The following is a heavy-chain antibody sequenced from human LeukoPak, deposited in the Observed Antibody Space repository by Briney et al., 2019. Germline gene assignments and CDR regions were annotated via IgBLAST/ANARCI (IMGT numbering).Heavy chain of an antibody. Sequence: SETLSLTCTVPGGSISSYYWSWIRQPPGKGLEWIGYIYYSGSTNYNPSLKSRVTISVDTSKNQFSLKLSSVTAADTAVYYCARHGAAAGSSDFDYWGQGTLVTVSS. V-gene: IGHV4-59*08. J-gene: IGHJ4*02. CDR3: ARHGAAAGSSDFDY. CDR1: GGSISSYY. CDR2: IYYSGST. D-gene: IGHD6-13*01.